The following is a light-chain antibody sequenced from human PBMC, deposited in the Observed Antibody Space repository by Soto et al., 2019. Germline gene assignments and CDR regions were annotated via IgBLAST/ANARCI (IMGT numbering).Light chain of an antibody. V-gene: IGKV1-5*01. CDR2: DAS. J-gene: IGKJ1*01. CDR3: QQYNSYSLT. Sequence: DIQMTQSPSTLSASVGDRVTITCRASQSISGWLAWYQQKPGKAPRLLIYDASSLQSGVPSRFSGSGSATEFTLTISSLQPDDFATYYCQQYNSYSLTFGQGTKMEIK. CDR1: QSISGW.